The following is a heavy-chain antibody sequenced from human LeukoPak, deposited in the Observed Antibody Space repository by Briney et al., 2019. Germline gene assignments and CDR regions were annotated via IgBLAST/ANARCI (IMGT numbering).Heavy chain of an antibody. CDR1: GYTFTGYY. D-gene: IGHD2-15*01. CDR2: INPNSGGT. Sequence: GESLKVSCKASGYTFTGYYMHWVRQAPGQGLEWMGWINPNSGGTNYAQKFQGRVTMTRDTSISTAYMELSRLRSDDTAVYYCAVYCSGGSCSPGYWGQGTLVTVSS. J-gene: IGHJ4*02. CDR3: AVYCSGGSCSPGY. V-gene: IGHV1-2*02.